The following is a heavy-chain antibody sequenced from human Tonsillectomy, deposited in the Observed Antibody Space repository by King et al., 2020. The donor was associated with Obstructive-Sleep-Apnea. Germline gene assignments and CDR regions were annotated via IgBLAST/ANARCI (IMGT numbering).Heavy chain of an antibody. V-gene: IGHV4-59*08. CDR2: IYYSGTT. D-gene: IGHD3-22*01. CDR1: GGSISSYY. Sequence: QLQESGPGLVKPSETLSLTCTVSGGSISSYYWSWIRQPPGKGLEWIGYIYYSGTTNYNPSLKSRVTISIDTSKNQFSLNLSSVTAADTAVYYCARVSGVIGTIDYWGQGTLVTVSS. J-gene: IGHJ4*02. CDR3: ARVSGVIGTIDY.